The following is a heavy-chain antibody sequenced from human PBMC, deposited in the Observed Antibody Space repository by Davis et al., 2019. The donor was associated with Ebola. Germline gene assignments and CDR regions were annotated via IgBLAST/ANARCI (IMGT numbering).Heavy chain of an antibody. Sequence: ASVKVSCKASGYTFTSYAMNWVRQAPGQGLEWMGCINTNTGNPTYAQGFTGRFVFSLDTSVSTAYLQISSLKAEDTAVYYCAREQTDGGDYYYYGMDVWGQGTTVTVSS. D-gene: IGHD2-21*01. J-gene: IGHJ6*02. V-gene: IGHV7-4-1*02. CDR3: AREQTDGGDYYYYGMDV. CDR2: INTNTGNP. CDR1: GYTFTSYA.